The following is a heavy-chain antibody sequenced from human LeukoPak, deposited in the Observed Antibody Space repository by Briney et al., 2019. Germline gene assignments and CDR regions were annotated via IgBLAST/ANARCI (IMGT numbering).Heavy chain of an antibody. J-gene: IGHJ4*02. Sequence: GGSLRLSCAASGFTFDDYGMSWVRQAPGKGLEWVSGINWNGGSTGYADSVKGRFTISRDNAKNSLYLQMNSLRAEDTALYYCARGPNPGEATVTTFDYWGQGTLVTVSS. CDR2: INWNGGST. CDR3: ARGPNPGEATVTTFDY. V-gene: IGHV3-20*04. D-gene: IGHD4-17*01. CDR1: GFTFDDYG.